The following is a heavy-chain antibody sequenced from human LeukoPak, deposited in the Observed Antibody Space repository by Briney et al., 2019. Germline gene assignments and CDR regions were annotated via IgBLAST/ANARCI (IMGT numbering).Heavy chain of an antibody. D-gene: IGHD1-26*01. CDR1: GFTFSSYG. Sequence: GGSLRLSCAASGFTFSSYGMHWVRQAPGKGLEWVAVISSDGTNEFYADSVKGRFTISRDNFKNALYLQMSSLTTGDTAVYYCGRAWELDYWGQGTLVTVSS. V-gene: IGHV3-30*03. J-gene: IGHJ4*02. CDR3: GRAWELDY. CDR2: ISSDGTNE.